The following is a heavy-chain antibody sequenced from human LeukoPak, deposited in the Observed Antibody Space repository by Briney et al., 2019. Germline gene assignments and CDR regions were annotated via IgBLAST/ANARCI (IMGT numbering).Heavy chain of an antibody. V-gene: IGHV3-23*01. CDR1: GFTFSSYA. J-gene: IGHJ4*02. Sequence: PGGSLRLSCAASGFTFSSYAMSWVRQAPGKGLEWVSAISGSGGSTYYADSVKGRFTISRDNSKNTLYLQMNSLGAEDTAVYYCAKDLGAGTTKYFDYWGQGTLVTVSS. CDR2: ISGSGGST. D-gene: IGHD1-7*01. CDR3: AKDLGAGTTKYFDY.